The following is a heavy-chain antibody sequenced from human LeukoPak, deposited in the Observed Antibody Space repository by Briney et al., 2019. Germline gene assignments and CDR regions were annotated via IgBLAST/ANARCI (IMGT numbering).Heavy chain of an antibody. V-gene: IGHV3-23*01. J-gene: IGHJ4*02. CDR2: ISGSGGST. Sequence: GGSLRLSCAASGFTFSSYAMSWVRQAPGKGLEWVSAISGSGGSTYYADSVKGRFTISRDNSKNTLYLQMNSLRAEDTAVYYCAKGGEDIVVVVAATIDYWGQGTLVTVSS. D-gene: IGHD2-15*01. CDR1: GFTFSSYA. CDR3: AKGGEDIVVVVAATIDY.